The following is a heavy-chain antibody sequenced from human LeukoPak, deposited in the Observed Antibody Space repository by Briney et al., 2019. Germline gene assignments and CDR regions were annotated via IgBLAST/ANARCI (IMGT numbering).Heavy chain of an antibody. CDR1: GGSISDYY. Sequence: SETLSLTCTVPGGSISDYYWGWIRQPPGKGLEWIAYIHYSGSSKYSPSLKSRVTTSVDMPKNQFSLKLSSATAADTAVYYCARYDNSGSALENWGQGTLVTVSS. J-gene: IGHJ4*02. D-gene: IGHD3-22*01. CDR2: IHYSGSS. V-gene: IGHV4-59*01. CDR3: ARYDNSGSALEN.